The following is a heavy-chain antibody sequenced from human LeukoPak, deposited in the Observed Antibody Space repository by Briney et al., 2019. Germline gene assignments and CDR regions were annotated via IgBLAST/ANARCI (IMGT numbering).Heavy chain of an antibody. CDR1: GGSISSYY. J-gene: IGHJ3*02. V-gene: IGHV4-59*08. D-gene: IGHD6-19*01. CDR3: ARHIPQWLGPDSFDI. CDR2: IYYRGST. Sequence: PSETLSLTCTVSGGSISSYYWSWIRQPPGKGLEWIGYIYYRGSTNYNPSLKGRVTISVDTSKNQFSLKLNSVTAADTAVFYCARHIPQWLGPDSFDIWGQGTMVTVSS.